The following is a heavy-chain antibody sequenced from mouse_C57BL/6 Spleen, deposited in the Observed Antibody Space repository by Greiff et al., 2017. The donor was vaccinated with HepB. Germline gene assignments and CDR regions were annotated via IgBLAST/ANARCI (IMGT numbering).Heavy chain of an antibody. CDR1: GYSFTGYY. J-gene: IGHJ4*01. D-gene: IGHD3-3*01. V-gene: IGHV1-42*01. Sequence: EVQLQQSGPELVKPGASVKISCKASGYSFTGYYMNWVKQSPEKSLEWIGVINPNNGGTTYNQKFKGKATLTVDKSSSTAYMQLKSLTSEDSAVYDCARKGLVYAMDYWGQGTSVTVSS. CDR2: INPNNGGT. CDR3: ARKGLVYAMDY.